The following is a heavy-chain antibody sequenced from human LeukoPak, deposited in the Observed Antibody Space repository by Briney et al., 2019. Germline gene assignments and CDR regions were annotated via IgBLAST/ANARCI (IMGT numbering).Heavy chain of an antibody. V-gene: IGHV3-9*01. CDR3: AKDVGIAVAGGWFDP. J-gene: IGHJ5*02. Sequence: PGGSLRLSCAASGLTFDDYAMHWVRQAPGKGLEWVSGISWNSGSIGYADSVKGRFTISRDNAKNSLYLQMNSLRAEDTALYYCAKDVGIAVAGGWFDPWGQGTLVTVSS. CDR1: GLTFDDYA. D-gene: IGHD6-19*01. CDR2: ISWNSGSI.